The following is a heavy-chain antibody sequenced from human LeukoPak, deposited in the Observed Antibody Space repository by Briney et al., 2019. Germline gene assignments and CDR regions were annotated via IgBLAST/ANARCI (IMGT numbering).Heavy chain of an antibody. CDR2: MNPNSGNT. D-gene: IGHD6-19*01. J-gene: IGHJ4*02. Sequence: GASVKISSKTSGYTFTSYDINWGRQATRQGVEWMRWMNPNSGNTAYAQKFQGKVTITRNTSISTAYMELSRLRSEDTAVYYCARGLSSGDYWGQGTLVSVSS. CDR3: ARGLSSGDY. CDR1: GYTFTSYD. V-gene: IGHV1-8*01.